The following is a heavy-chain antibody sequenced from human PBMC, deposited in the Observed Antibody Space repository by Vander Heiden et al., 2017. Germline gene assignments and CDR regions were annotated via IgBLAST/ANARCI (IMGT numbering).Heavy chain of an antibody. V-gene: IGHV6-1*01. Sequence: QVPLQQSGPGLVKPSQTLSLPCAIPGDSVSSNGAAWNWIRQSPSRGLEWLGRTYYRSKWYRDYAISVKSRITINPDTSKNQFSLELNSVTPDDTAVYYCARDPPEALSALDIWGQGTTVTVSS. D-gene: IGHD6-6*01. CDR1: GDSVSSNGAA. CDR2: TYYRSKWYR. J-gene: IGHJ3*02. CDR3: ARDPPEALSALDI.